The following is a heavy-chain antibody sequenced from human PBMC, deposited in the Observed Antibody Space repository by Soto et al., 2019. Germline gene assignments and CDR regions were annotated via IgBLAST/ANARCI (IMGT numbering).Heavy chain of an antibody. Sequence: QPGGSLRLSCAASGFTFSSYAMSWVRQAPGKGLEWVSAISGSGGSTYYADSVKGRFTISRDNSKNTLYLQMNSLRAEDTAVSYCAKPQAVLRFLEWLLPFDYWGQGTLVTVSS. CDR1: GFTFSSYA. CDR3: AKPQAVLRFLEWLLPFDY. J-gene: IGHJ4*02. CDR2: ISGSGGST. D-gene: IGHD3-3*01. V-gene: IGHV3-23*01.